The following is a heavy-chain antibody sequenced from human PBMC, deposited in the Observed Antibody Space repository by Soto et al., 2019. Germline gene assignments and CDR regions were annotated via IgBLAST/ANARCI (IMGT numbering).Heavy chain of an antibody. CDR2: IYHSGST. CDR3: ARDLRFAPGAFDI. Sequence: SETLSLTCAVSSGSISSSNWWSWVRQPPGKGLEWIGEIYHSGSTNYNPSLKSRVTVSVDKSKNQFSLKLSSVTAADTAVYYCARDLRFAPGAFDIWGQGTMVTVSS. J-gene: IGHJ3*02. V-gene: IGHV4-4*02. D-gene: IGHD3-3*01. CDR1: SGSISSSNW.